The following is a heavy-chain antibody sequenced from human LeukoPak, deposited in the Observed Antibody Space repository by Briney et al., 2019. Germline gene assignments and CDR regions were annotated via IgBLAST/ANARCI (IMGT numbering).Heavy chain of an antibody. CDR3: ARGREYYGMDV. Sequence: SVKVSCKASGYTFTSYYMHWVRQAPGQGLEWMGRIIPILGIANYAQKFQGRVTITADKSTSTAYMELSSLRSEDTAVYYCARGREYYGMDVWGQGTTVTVSS. D-gene: IGHD1-26*01. V-gene: IGHV1-69*04. J-gene: IGHJ6*02. CDR1: GYTFTSYY. CDR2: IIPILGIA.